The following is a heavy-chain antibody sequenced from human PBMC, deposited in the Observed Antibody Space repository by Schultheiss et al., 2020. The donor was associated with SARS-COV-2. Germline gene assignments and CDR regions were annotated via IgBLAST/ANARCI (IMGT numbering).Heavy chain of an antibody. V-gene: IGHV3-11*01. D-gene: IGHD2-21*02. Sequence: GESLKISCAASGFTFSDYYMSWIRQAPGKGLEWVSYISSSGSTIYYADSVKGRFTISRDNAKNSLYLQMNSLRAEDMAVYYCARESIVVVTATNYYYYYGMDVWGQGTTVTVSS. CDR2: ISSSGSTI. CDR3: ARESIVVVTATNYYYYYGMDV. CDR1: GFTFSDYY. J-gene: IGHJ6*02.